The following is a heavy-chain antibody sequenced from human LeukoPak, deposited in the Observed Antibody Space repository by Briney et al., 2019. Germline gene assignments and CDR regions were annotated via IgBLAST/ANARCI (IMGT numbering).Heavy chain of an antibody. CDR3: ARWGTAMVIDGMDV. CDR2: MNPNSGNT. J-gene: IGHJ6*02. D-gene: IGHD5-18*01. CDR1: GYTFTSYD. V-gene: IGHV1-8*01. Sequence: ASVKVSCKASGYTFTSYDINWVRQATGQGLEWMGWMNPNSGNTGYAQKFQGRVTMTRNTSISTAYMELSSLRPEDTAVYYCARWGTAMVIDGMDVWGQGTTVTVSS.